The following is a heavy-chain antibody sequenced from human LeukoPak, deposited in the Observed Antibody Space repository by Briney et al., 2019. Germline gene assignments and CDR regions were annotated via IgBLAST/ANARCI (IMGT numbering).Heavy chain of an antibody. CDR3: TTTYYYDSSPGSFDY. CDR2: LKSKTDGGVT. J-gene: IGHJ4*02. Sequence: GGSLTLSCAASGFTFSNAWMNWVRQAPGKGLEWVGRLKSKTDGGVTDYAAPVKGRFTISRDDSKNTLYLQMNSLKTEDTAVYYCTTTYYYDSSPGSFDYWGQGTLVTVSS. V-gene: IGHV3-15*01. CDR1: GFTFSNAW. D-gene: IGHD3-22*01.